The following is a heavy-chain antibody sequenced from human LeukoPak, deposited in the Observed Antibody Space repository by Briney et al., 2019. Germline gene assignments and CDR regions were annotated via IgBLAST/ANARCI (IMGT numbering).Heavy chain of an antibody. CDR1: GGTFSSYT. Sequence: ASVKVSCKASGGTFSSYTISWVRQAPGQGLEWMGRIIPILGIANYAQKFQGRVTITADKSTSTAYMELSSLRSEDTAVYYCARDLEGYCDSSGYYPFDYWGQGTLVTVSS. CDR2: IIPILGIA. J-gene: IGHJ4*02. CDR3: ARDLEGYCDSSGYYPFDY. D-gene: IGHD3-22*01. V-gene: IGHV1-69*04.